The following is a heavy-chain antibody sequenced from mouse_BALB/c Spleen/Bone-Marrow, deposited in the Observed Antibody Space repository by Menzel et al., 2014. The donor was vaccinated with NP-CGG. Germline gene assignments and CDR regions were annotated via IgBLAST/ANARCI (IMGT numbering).Heavy chain of an antibody. V-gene: IGHV1S29*02. Sequence: EVKLVESGPELVKPGASVKISCKASGYTFSDYNMHWVKQSHGKSLEWIGSIYPYNGGTGYNQKFKRKATLTVDNSSSTAYMEFRSLTSEDSAVYHCARGWLLSWFAYWGQGTLVTVSA. CDR1: GYTFSDYN. J-gene: IGHJ3*01. CDR2: IYPYNGGT. D-gene: IGHD2-3*01. CDR3: ARGWLLSWFAY.